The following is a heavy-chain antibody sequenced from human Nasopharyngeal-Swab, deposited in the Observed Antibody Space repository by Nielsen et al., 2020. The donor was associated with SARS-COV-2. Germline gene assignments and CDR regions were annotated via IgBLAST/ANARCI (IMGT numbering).Heavy chain of an antibody. CDR1: GFTFSSYG. V-gene: IGHV3-33*01. J-gene: IGHJ5*02. Sequence: LSLTCAASGFTFSSYGMHWVRQAPGKGLEWVAVIWYDGSNKYYADSVKGRFTISRDNSKNTLYLQMNSLRAEDTAVYYCARDSSPVLWFDPWGQGTLVTVSS. CDR2: IWYDGSNK. D-gene: IGHD2-2*01. CDR3: ARDSSPVLWFDP.